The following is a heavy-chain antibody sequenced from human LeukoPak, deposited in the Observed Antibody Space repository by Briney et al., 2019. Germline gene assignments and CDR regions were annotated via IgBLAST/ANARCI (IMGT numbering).Heavy chain of an antibody. Sequence: SETLSLTCTVSGGSISSYYWSWIRQPPGKGLEWIGYIYYSGSTDYNPSLKSRVTISVDTSKNQFSLKLSSVTAADSAVYYCARLTRLSTSPDRYYLDYWGQGTLVTVSS. V-gene: IGHV4-59*08. CDR2: IYYSGST. D-gene: IGHD6-6*01. J-gene: IGHJ4*02. CDR1: GGSISSYY. CDR3: ARLTRLSTSPDRYYLDY.